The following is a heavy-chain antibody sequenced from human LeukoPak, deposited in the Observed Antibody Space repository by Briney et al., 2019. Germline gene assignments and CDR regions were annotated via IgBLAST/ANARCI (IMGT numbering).Heavy chain of an antibody. CDR1: GGSINIGDYY. Sequence: SQTLSLTCTVSGGSINIGDYYWSWIRQPPGKGLEWIGYIYYSGSTYYNPSLKSRVTISVDTSKNQFSLKLSSVTAADTAVYYCASSTVPAAIPYFDYWGQGTLVTVSS. CDR3: ASSTVPAAIPYFDY. D-gene: IGHD2-2*02. CDR2: IYYSGST. V-gene: IGHV4-30-4*08. J-gene: IGHJ4*02.